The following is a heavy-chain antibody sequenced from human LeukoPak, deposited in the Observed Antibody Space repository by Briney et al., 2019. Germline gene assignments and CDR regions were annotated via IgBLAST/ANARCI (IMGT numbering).Heavy chain of an antibody. Sequence: SETLSLTCAVSSYSISSGYYWGWIRQPPGKGLEWIGSVYHTGKSCYNPSLKSRVTISVDTSKNQFSLKLTSVTAADTAVYYCARQRYHYDTSGYWASRDFDYWGQGTLVSVSS. J-gene: IGHJ4*02. D-gene: IGHD3-22*01. V-gene: IGHV4-38-2*01. CDR1: SYSISSGYY. CDR2: VYHTGKS. CDR3: ARQRYHYDTSGYWASRDFDY.